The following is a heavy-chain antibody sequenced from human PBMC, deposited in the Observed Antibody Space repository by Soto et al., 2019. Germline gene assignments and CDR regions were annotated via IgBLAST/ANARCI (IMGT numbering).Heavy chain of an antibody. Sequence: ASVKVSCKASGGTFSSYAISWVRQAPGQGLEWMGGIIPIFGTANYAQKFQGRVTITADESTSTAYMELSSLRSEDTAVYYCARGMDIVVVVAAKNYGMDVWGQGTTVTVSS. CDR2: IIPIFGTA. D-gene: IGHD2-15*01. V-gene: IGHV1-69*13. J-gene: IGHJ6*02. CDR1: GGTFSSYA. CDR3: ARGMDIVVVVAAKNYGMDV.